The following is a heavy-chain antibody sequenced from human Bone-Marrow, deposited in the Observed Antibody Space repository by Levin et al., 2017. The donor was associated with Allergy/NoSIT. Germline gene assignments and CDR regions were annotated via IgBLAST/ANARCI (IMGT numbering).Heavy chain of an antibody. D-gene: IGHD3-10*01. CDR1: GFTFSSYG. Sequence: GGSLRLSCAASGFTFSSYGMHWVRQAPGKGLEWVAVISYDGSNKYYADSVKGRFTISRDNSKNTLYLQMNSLRAEDTAVYYCAKDPRGRGSYSYYMDVWGKGTTVTVSS. CDR2: ISYDGSNK. V-gene: IGHV3-30*18. J-gene: IGHJ6*03. CDR3: AKDPRGRGSYSYYMDV.